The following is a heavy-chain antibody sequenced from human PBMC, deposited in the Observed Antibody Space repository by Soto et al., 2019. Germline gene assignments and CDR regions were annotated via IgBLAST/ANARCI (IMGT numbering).Heavy chain of an antibody. CDR2: IIPIFGTA. D-gene: IGHD3-22*01. CDR3: AGESYYYDSSGYPTFDY. Sequence: SVKVSCKASVGTFSSYAISWVRQAPGQGLEWMGGIIPIFGTANYAQKFQGRVTITADESTSTANMELSSLRSDDTAVYYCAGESYYYDSSGYPTFDYWGQGTLVTVSS. V-gene: IGHV1-69*13. J-gene: IGHJ4*02. CDR1: VGTFSSYA.